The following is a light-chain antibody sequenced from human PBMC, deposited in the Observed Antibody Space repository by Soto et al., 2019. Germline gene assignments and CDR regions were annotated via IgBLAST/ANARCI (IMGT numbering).Light chain of an antibody. Sequence: QSALTQPASVSGSPGQLFTIPCTGSSSDVGAYHSVSWYQQHPGKAPKLIIFDVSNRPSGVSNRFSGSKSGNTASLTISGLQAEDEADYYCSSFTDTGTVMFGGGTKLTVL. V-gene: IGLV2-14*03. CDR2: DVS. CDR3: SSFTDTGTVM. J-gene: IGLJ3*02. CDR1: SSDVGAYHS.